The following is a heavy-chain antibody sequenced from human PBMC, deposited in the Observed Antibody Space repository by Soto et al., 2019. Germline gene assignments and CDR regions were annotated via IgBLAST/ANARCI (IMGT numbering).Heavy chain of an antibody. J-gene: IGHJ4*02. CDR3: AKWSRNQRAAAGTGDY. Sequence: GGSLRLSCAASGFTFDDYAMHWVRQAPGKGLEWVSGISWNSGSIGYADSVKGRFTISRDNAKNSLYLQMNSLRAEDTALYYCAKWSRNQRAAAGTGDYWGQGTLVTVSS. D-gene: IGHD6-13*01. CDR2: ISWNSGSI. CDR1: GFTFDDYA. V-gene: IGHV3-9*01.